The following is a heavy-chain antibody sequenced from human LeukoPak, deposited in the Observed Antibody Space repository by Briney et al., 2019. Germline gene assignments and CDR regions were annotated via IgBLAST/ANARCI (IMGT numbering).Heavy chain of an antibody. D-gene: IGHD1-26*01. CDR2: INPNSGGT. CDR1: GYTFTGYY. V-gene: IGHV1-2*02. CDR3: AGPWDQVGFDP. Sequence: ASVKVSCKASGYTFTGYYMHWVRQAPGQGLEWMGWINPNSGGTSYAQKFQGRVTMTRDTSISTAYMELIGLRSDDTAVYYCAGPWDQVGFDPWGQGTLVSVS. J-gene: IGHJ5*02.